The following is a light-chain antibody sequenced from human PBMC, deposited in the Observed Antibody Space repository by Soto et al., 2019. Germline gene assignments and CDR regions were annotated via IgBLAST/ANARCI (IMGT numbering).Light chain of an antibody. CDR2: EVS. V-gene: IGLV2-23*02. Sequence: QSVLTQPASVSGSPGQSITISCTGTTSDVGSYDLVSWYQQHPGKAPKIMIYEVSKRPSGDSNRFSGSKSGNTASLTISGLQDEDEADYYCCSYAGGRSPYVFGTGTKVTVL. CDR3: CSYAGGRSPYV. CDR1: TSDVGSYDL. J-gene: IGLJ1*01.